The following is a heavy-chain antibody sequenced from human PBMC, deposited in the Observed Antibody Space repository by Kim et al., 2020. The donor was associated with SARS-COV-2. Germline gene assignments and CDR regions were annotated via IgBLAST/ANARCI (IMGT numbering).Heavy chain of an antibody. D-gene: IGHD3-10*01. CDR1: GGTFSSYA. CDR3: ARDDKGGLLWFGEKKRYYFDY. J-gene: IGHJ4*02. V-gene: IGHV1-69*13. CDR2: IIPIFGTA. Sequence: SVKVSCKASGGTFSSYAISWVRQAPGQGLEWMGGIIPIFGTANYAQKFQGRVTITADESTSTAYMELSSLRSEDTAVYYCARDDKGGLLWFGEKKRYYFDYWGQGTLVTVSS.